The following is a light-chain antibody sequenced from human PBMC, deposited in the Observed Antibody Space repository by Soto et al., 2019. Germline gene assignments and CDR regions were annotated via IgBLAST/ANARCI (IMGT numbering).Light chain of an antibody. Sequence: QSALTQPASVSGSPGQSITISCTGTSSDIGGFYYVSWYQHHPGKDPKLMIYQVSNRPSGVPNRFSGSKSGNTASLTISGLQAEDEADYFCSSYSSSSTFYVFGAGTKVPS. CDR1: SSDIGGFYY. J-gene: IGLJ1*01. V-gene: IGLV2-14*01. CDR2: QVS. CDR3: SSYSSSSTFYV.